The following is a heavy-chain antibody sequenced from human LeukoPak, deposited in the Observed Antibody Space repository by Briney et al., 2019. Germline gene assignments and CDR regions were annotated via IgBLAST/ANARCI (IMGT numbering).Heavy chain of an antibody. CDR2: IIPILGIA. D-gene: IGHD1-26*01. CDR3: ARDGGAYSGSYHYYYGMDV. J-gene: IGHJ6*02. CDR1: GGTFSSYA. Sequence: ASVKVSCKASGGTFSSYAISWVRQAPGQGLEWMGRIIPILGIANYAQKFQGRVTMTRDTSTSTVYMELSSLRSEDTAVYYCARDGGAYSGSYHYYYGMDVWGQGTTVTVSS. V-gene: IGHV1-69*04.